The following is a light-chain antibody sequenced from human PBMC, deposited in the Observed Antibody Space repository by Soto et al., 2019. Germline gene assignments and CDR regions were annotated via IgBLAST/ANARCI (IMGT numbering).Light chain of an antibody. V-gene: IGKV3-11*01. CDR3: QQRNNWPRT. J-gene: IGKJ1*01. Sequence: SVLTQSPATLSLSPGERATLSCRASQSIINNLAWYQQKPGQVPRLLIYDASNRATGIPARFSGSGSETDFTLTISSLEPEDFALYYCQQRNNWPRTFGQGTKVDIK. CDR2: DAS. CDR1: QSIINN.